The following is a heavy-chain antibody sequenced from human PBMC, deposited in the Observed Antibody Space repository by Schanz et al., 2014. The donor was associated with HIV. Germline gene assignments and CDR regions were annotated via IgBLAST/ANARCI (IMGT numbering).Heavy chain of an antibody. D-gene: IGHD2-15*01. CDR1: GYTFTGYY. CDR2: INPNSGGT. CDR3: ARVYSFPGNWFDP. V-gene: IGHV1-2*02. J-gene: IGHJ5*02. Sequence: QVRLVQSGAEVKKPGASVKVSCKASGYTFTGYYIHWVRQAPGQGLEWMGWINPNSGGTKYAQKFQGRVTMTRDTSISTAYMELSRLRSDDTAVYYCARVYSFPGNWFDPWGQGTLVTVSS.